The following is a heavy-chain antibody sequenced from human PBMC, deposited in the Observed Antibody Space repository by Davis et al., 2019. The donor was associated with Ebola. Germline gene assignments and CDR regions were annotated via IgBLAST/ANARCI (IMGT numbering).Heavy chain of an antibody. CDR3: ARDVFYNWNDGGYFDY. Sequence: PGGSLRLSCAASGFTFSSYWMHWVRQAPGKGLEWVANIKQDGSEKYYVDSVKGRFTISRDNAKNSLYLQMNSLRAEDTAVYYCARDVFYNWNDGGYFDYWGQGTLVTVSS. CDR2: IKQDGSEK. V-gene: IGHV3-7*01. D-gene: IGHD1-20*01. J-gene: IGHJ4*02. CDR1: GFTFSSYW.